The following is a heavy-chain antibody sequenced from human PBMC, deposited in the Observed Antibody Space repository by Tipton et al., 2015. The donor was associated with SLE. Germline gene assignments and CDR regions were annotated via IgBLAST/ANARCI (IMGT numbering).Heavy chain of an antibody. CDR3: ARDAGYTNATNYYDAFDM. Sequence: TLSLTCSVYGDSISGQYWSWIRQPPGKGLEWIGEVFRGGSTNYSPSLESRVTITVDMSKNQFSLRLISVTAADTAVYYCARDAGYTNATNYYDAFDMWGQGTMVTVSS. CDR2: VFRGGST. D-gene: IGHD2-8*01. J-gene: IGHJ3*02. V-gene: IGHV4-34*12. CDR1: GDSISGQY.